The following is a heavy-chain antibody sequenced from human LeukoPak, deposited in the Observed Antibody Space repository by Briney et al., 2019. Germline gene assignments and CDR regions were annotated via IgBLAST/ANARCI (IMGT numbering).Heavy chain of an antibody. CDR3: AKDSGSYYFDY. D-gene: IGHD1-26*01. Sequence: GGTLRLSCAASGFTFSSYGMHWVRQAPGKGLEWVAFIRYDGSNKYYADSVKGRFTISRDNSKNTLYLQMNSLRAEDTAVYYCAKDSGSYYFDYWGQGTLVTVSS. CDR2: IRYDGSNK. J-gene: IGHJ4*02. CDR1: GFTFSSYG. V-gene: IGHV3-30*02.